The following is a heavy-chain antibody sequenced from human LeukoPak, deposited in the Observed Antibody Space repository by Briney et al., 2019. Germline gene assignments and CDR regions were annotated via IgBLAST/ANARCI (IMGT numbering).Heavy chain of an antibody. CDR2: INHSGST. CDR1: GGSFSGYY. V-gene: IGHV4-34*01. Sequence: PSETLSLTCAVYGGSFSGYYWSWISQPPGKGLEWIGEINHSGSTNYNPSLKSRVTISVDTSKNQFSLKLSSVTAADTAVYYCARDERDSDYYDSSGYVTDGMDVWGQGTTVTVSS. D-gene: IGHD3-22*01. CDR3: ARDERDSDYYDSSGYVTDGMDV. J-gene: IGHJ6*02.